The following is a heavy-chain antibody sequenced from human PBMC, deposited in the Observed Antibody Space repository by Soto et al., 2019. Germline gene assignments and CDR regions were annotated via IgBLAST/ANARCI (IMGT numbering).Heavy chain of an antibody. J-gene: IGHJ4*02. CDR2: IDPSDSQT. D-gene: IGHD6-19*01. CDR3: AKAGTYSIAVAGPNFDY. Sequence: GASLKISCRGSGYSFAGYWITWVRQKPGKGLEWMGRIDPSDSQTYYSPSFRGHVTISVTKSITTVFLQMNSLRAEDTAVYYCAKAGTYSIAVAGPNFDYWGQGTLVTAPQ. V-gene: IGHV5-10-1*01. CDR1: GYSFAGYW.